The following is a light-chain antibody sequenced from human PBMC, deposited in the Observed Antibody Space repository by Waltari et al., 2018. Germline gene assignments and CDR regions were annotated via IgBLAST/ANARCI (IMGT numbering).Light chain of an antibody. CDR2: RSD. CDR3: AAWDDSLSAVV. V-gene: IGLV1-47*01. J-gene: IGLJ7*01. CDR1: SSNIGKNY. Sequence: QSALTQPPAASGTPGQRVTISCSGTSSNIGKNYVYWYQQFPGTAPKLLIFRSDQRASGVPDRVSGSTSGASASLAISGLRSEDESIYYCAAWDDSLSAVVFGGGTQVTVL.